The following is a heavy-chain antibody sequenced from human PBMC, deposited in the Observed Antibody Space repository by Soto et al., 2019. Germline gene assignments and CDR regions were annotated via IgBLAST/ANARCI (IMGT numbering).Heavy chain of an antibody. V-gene: IGHV4-38-2*02. CDR1: GFPISSTYS. Sequence: SETLSLTGLVSGFPISSTYSWGWIRQPPGKGLEWIGSISHSGTTYYSPSLTSRVSISVDTSKNQVSLKLTSVTAADTAVYFCERVTMVIRDSDNFGVDVWGKGTKV. CDR3: ERVTMVIRDSDNFGVDV. D-gene: IGHD4-17*01. CDR2: ISHSGTT. J-gene: IGHJ6*04.